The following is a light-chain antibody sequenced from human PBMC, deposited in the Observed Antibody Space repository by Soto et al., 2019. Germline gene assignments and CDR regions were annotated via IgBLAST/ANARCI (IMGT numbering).Light chain of an antibody. J-gene: IGKJ2*01. V-gene: IGKV1-9*01. CDR1: QGISSY. CDR3: QQLNSLYT. CDR2: AAS. Sequence: DIQLTQSPSFLSASVGDRVTITCRASQGISSYLAWYQQKPGKAPKLLIYAASTLQSGVPSRFSGSGSGTGFTLTISSLQPEDFATYYCQQLNSLYTFGQGTMMEIK.